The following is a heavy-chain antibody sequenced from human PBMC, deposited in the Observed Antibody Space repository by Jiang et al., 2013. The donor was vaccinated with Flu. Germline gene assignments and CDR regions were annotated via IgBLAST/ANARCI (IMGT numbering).Heavy chain of an antibody. D-gene: IGHD1-7*01. Sequence: SVKVSCKASGYTFTGYYMHWVRQAPGQGLEWMGRINPNSGGTNYAQKFQGRVTMTRDTSISTAYMELSRLRSDDTAVYYCAREEWDFTGTTLYAGDYWGQGTLVTVSS. CDR3: AREEWDFTGTTLYAGDY. CDR2: INPNSGGT. CDR1: GYTFTGYY. J-gene: IGHJ4*02. V-gene: IGHV1-2*06.